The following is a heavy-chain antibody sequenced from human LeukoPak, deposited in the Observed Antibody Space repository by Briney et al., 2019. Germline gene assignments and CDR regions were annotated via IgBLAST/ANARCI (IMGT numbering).Heavy chain of an antibody. CDR2: IYYSGST. CDR3: ARSVVTLYWYFDL. J-gene: IGHJ2*01. Sequence: AETLSLTCTVSGASISGYYHNWIRQPPGKGQEWIGYIYYSGSTNYNPSLMSRVTISLDPSKIRFSLKLSSVTTADTAVYYCARSVVTLYWYFDLWGRGTLVTVSS. D-gene: IGHD4-23*01. V-gene: IGHV4-59*01. CDR1: GASISGYY.